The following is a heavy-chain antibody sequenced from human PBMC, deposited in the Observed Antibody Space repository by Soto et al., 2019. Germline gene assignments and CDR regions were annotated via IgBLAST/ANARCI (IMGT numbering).Heavy chain of an antibody. CDR1: GFTFSSYW. CDR3: ARGDGDYYDGNGYLGRH. V-gene: IGHV3-74*01. Sequence: EVQLVESGGGIVQPGGSLRLSCAASGFTFSSYWMHWVRQAPGKGLVWVSRINSDGSRTSYADSAKGRFNISRDNAKNTVYLQMSSLRAADTAVYYCARGDGDYYDGNGYLGRHWGQGALVTVSS. J-gene: IGHJ4*02. CDR2: INSDGSRT. D-gene: IGHD3-22*01.